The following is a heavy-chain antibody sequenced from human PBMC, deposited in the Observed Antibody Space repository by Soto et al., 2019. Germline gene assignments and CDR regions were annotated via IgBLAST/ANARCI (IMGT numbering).Heavy chain of an antibody. CDR3: AKDLDSSSWYYYYGMDV. CDR1: GFTFSSYG. CDR2: ISCDGSNK. J-gene: IGHJ6*02. V-gene: IGHV3-30*18. Sequence: QVQLVESGGGVVQPGRSLRLSCAASGFTFSSYGMHWVRQAPGKGLEWVSVISCDGSNKYYADSVKGRFTISRDNSKNPLYLQMHSLRAEDTAVYYCAKDLDSSSWYYYYGMDVWGQWTTVTVSS. D-gene: IGHD6-13*01.